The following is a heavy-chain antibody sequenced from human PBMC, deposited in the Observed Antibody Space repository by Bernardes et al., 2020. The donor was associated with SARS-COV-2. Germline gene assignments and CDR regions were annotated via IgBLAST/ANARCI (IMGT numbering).Heavy chain of an antibody. CDR2: ISAYNGNT. J-gene: IGHJ6*02. Sequence: ASVKVSCMASGYTFTSYGISWVRQAPGQGLEWMGWISAYNGNTNYAQKLQGRVTMTTDTSTSTAYMELRSLRSDDTAVYYCARDGQDYGDYNYGMDVWGQGTTVTVSS. CDR3: ARDGQDYGDYNYGMDV. D-gene: IGHD4-17*01. CDR1: GYTFTSYG. V-gene: IGHV1-18*01.